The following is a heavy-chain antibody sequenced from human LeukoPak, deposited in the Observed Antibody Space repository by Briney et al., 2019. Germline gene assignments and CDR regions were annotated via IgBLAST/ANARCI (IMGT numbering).Heavy chain of an antibody. Sequence: SSETLSLTCTVSGGSISSSSYYWGWIRQPPGKGLEWIGSIYYSGSTYYNPSLKSRVTISVDTSKDQFSLKLSSVTAADTAVYYCARVSVYGLHAFDIWGQGTMVTVSS. CDR2: IYYSGST. D-gene: IGHD3-16*01. J-gene: IGHJ3*02. V-gene: IGHV4-39*07. CDR3: ARVSVYGLHAFDI. CDR1: GGSISSSSYY.